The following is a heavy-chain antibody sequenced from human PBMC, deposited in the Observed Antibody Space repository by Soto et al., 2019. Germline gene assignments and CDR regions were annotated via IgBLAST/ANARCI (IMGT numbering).Heavy chain of an antibody. J-gene: IGHJ6*02. D-gene: IGHD6-13*01. Sequence: QVQLVQSGAEVKKPGASVKVSCKASGYTFTGYYMHWVRQAPGQGLEWMGWINPNSGGTNYAQKFQGRVTMTRDTSNSTAYMELSRLRSDDTAVYYCARAGSSWTNYYDYGMDVWGQGTTVTVSS. CDR3: ARAGSSWTNYYDYGMDV. V-gene: IGHV1-2*02. CDR2: INPNSGGT. CDR1: GYTFTGYY.